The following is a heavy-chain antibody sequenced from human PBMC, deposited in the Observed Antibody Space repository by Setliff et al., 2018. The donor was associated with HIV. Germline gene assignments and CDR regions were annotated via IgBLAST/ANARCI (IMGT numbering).Heavy chain of an antibody. CDR2: IDHSGST. Sequence: SETLSLTCAVYDGSFSGYYWSWIRQPPGKGLEWIGEIDHSGSTNYNPSLRSRVIMSMDTSKNQFSLKLSSVTAADTAVYYCARGHEGPWGQGTLITVSS. CDR1: DGSFSGYY. J-gene: IGHJ5*02. V-gene: IGHV4-34*01. CDR3: ARGHEGP.